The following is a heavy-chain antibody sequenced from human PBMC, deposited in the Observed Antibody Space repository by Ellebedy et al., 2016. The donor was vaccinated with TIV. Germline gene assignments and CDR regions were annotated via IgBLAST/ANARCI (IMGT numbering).Heavy chain of an antibody. Sequence: GESLKISCVASGFSFRSYWMSWVRQAPGKGLEWVANIYQDGSNQYYVDSVKGRFTISRDNANKSLFLQMNSLRDEDTAVYYCARRGSYGDYAVQINNWFDPWGRGTLVTVSS. D-gene: IGHD4-17*01. V-gene: IGHV3-7*01. CDR1: GFSFRSYW. J-gene: IGHJ5*02. CDR3: ARRGSYGDYAVQINNWFDP. CDR2: IYQDGSNQ.